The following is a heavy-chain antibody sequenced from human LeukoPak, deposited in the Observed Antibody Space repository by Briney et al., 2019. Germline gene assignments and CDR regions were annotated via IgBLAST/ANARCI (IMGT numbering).Heavy chain of an antibody. Sequence: KASETLSLTCAVYGGSFSGYYWSWIRQPPGKGLEWIGEINHSGSTNYNPSLKSRVTIPVDTSKNQFSLKLSSVTAADTAVYYCARGGRGGFDYWGQGTLVAVSS. CDR1: GGSFSGYY. CDR2: INHSGST. CDR3: ARGGRGGFDY. J-gene: IGHJ4*02. V-gene: IGHV4-34*01. D-gene: IGHD3-10*01.